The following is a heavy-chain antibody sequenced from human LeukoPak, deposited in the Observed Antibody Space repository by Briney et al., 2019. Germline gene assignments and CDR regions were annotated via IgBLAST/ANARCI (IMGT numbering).Heavy chain of an antibody. CDR1: GYTFTSYD. D-gene: IGHD6-19*01. V-gene: IGHV1-8*01. Sequence: ASVKVSRKASGYTFTSYDINWVRQATGQGLEWMGWMNPNSGNTGYAQKFQGRVTMTRNTSISTAYMELSSLRSEDTAVYYCAREEWLVGGNFDYWGQGTLVTVSS. CDR2: MNPNSGNT. CDR3: AREEWLVGGNFDY. J-gene: IGHJ4*02.